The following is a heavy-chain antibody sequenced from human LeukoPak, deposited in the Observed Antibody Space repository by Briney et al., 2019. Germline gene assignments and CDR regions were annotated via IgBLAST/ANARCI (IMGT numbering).Heavy chain of an antibody. D-gene: IGHD3-3*01. Sequence: KPSETLSLTCTVSGGSISGSTYYWSWIRQPPGKGLEWIGEINHSGSTNYNPSLKSRVTISVDTSKNQFSLKLSSVTAADTAVYYCARGRDDFWSGYVIPTRWGMDVWGQGTTVTVSS. J-gene: IGHJ6*02. CDR3: ARGRDDFWSGYVIPTRWGMDV. CDR2: INHSGST. V-gene: IGHV4-39*07. CDR1: GGSISGSTYY.